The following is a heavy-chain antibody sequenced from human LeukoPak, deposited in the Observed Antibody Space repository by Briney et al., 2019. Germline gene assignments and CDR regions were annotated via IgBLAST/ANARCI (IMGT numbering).Heavy chain of an antibody. D-gene: IGHD3-3*01. CDR2: ISSSGSSI. J-gene: IGHJ5*02. Sequence: GGALRLSCAASGFTFSSYEMNWVRQAPGKGLEWVSYISSSGSSISYAASVKGRFTIPRDNAKHSLYLQMNSLRAEDTAVYYCARLQEDYDFWSGSRAWFDPWGQGTLVTVSS. CDR1: GFTFSSYE. V-gene: IGHV3-48*03. CDR3: ARLQEDYDFWSGSRAWFDP.